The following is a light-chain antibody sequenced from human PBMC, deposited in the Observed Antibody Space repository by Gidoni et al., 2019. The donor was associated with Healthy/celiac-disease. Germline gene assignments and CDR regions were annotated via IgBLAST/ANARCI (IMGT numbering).Light chain of an antibody. Sequence: EILMTHSPATLSVSPGERATLSCRASQSVSSNLAWYQQKPGQAPRLLIYGASTRATGIPARFSGSGSGTEFTLTISSLQSEDFAVYYCQQYNNWPPWTFXQXTKVEIK. CDR1: QSVSSN. V-gene: IGKV3-15*01. J-gene: IGKJ1*01. CDR2: GAS. CDR3: QQYNNWPPWT.